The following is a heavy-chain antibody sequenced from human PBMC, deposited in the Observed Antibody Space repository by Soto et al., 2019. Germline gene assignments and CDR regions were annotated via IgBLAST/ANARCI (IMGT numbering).Heavy chain of an antibody. Sequence: QVKLVQSGAEVKKPGASVKVSCKASGYTFTSYGISWVRQAPGQGREWMGRISGYNGNTNYAQKLQGRVTMTTDTSTSTAYMELRSLRSDDTAVYYCARDRGYNWNDGWFDPWGQGTLVTVSS. CDR3: ARDRGYNWNDGWFDP. V-gene: IGHV1-18*01. J-gene: IGHJ5*02. CDR2: ISGYNGNT. D-gene: IGHD1-20*01. CDR1: GYTFTSYG.